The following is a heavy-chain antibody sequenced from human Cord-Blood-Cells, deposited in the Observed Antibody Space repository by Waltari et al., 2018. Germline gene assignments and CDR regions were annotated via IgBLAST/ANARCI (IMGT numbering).Heavy chain of an antibody. CDR1: GFTFSSYS. D-gene: IGHD6-13*01. V-gene: IGHV3-21*01. Sequence: EVQLVESGGGLVKPGGSLRLSCAASGFTFSSYSMNWVRQAPGRGLEGVISISRSSSYIYYADSVKGRFTNSGDNAKNSMYLQMNSRRAEDTAVYYGARGSSSWYYFDYWGQGTLVTVSS. CDR3: ARGSSSWYYFDY. CDR2: ISRSSSYI. J-gene: IGHJ4*02.